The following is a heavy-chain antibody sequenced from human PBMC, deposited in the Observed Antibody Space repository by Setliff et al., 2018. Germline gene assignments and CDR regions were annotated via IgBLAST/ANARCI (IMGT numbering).Heavy chain of an antibody. CDR3: VNTLIRGACDY. CDR2: ISSSGSTI. J-gene: IGHJ4*02. CDR1: GGSISTSSYY. D-gene: IGHD3-10*01. V-gene: IGHV3-11*04. Sequence: LSLTCTVSGGSISTSSYYWGWIRQPPGKGLEWVSYISSSGSTIYYADSVKGRFTISRDNAKNSLYLQMNSLRADDAAVYYCVNTLIRGACDYWGQGTLVTVSS.